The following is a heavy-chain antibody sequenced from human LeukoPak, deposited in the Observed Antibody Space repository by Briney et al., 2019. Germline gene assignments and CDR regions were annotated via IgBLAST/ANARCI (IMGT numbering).Heavy chain of an antibody. V-gene: IGHV4-34*01. CDR1: GGSFSGYY. D-gene: IGHD6-19*01. CDR2: INHSGST. J-gene: IGHJ3*02. Sequence: SETLSPTCAVYGGSFSGYYWSWIRQPPGKGLEWIGEINHSGSTNYNPSLKSRVTISVDTSKNQFSLKLSSVTAADTAVYYCASRPYSSGWYGDAFDIWGQGTMVTVSS. CDR3: ASRPYSSGWYGDAFDI.